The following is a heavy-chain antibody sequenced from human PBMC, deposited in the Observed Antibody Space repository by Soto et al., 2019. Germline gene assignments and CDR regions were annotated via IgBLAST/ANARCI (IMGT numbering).Heavy chain of an antibody. CDR3: ARDGHGMEV. CDR1: GGSVSSGSYQ. CDR2: IHVSGST. V-gene: IGHV4-61*01. Sequence: PSETLSLTCTASGGSVSSGSYQWTWIRQPPGKGLEWIGYIHVSGSTNDNPSLKGRVTMSIDTSKNQFSLKLSSVTAADTAVYYCARDGHGMEVWGQGTKVT. J-gene: IGHJ6*02.